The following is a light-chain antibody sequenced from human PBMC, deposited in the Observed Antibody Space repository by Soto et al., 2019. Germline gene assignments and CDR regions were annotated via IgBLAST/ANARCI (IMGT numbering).Light chain of an antibody. CDR3: QQYNTYPWT. V-gene: IGKV1-5*03. CDR1: QGIRSW. CDR2: KAS. Sequence: DIQMTQSPSSVSASVGDRVTITCRASQGIRSWLAWYQQKPGKAPKLLIYKASILEGGVPSRFSGSGSGTEFTLTISNLQPDDFASYCCQQYNTYPWTFGQGTKVDIK. J-gene: IGKJ1*01.